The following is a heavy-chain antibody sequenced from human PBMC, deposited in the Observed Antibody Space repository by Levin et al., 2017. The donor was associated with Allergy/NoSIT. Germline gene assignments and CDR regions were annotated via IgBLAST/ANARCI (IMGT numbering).Heavy chain of an antibody. CDR1: GFTFTSHA. CDR2: ISGSGDST. CDR3: ATTWHQKSGTNHERFDY. J-gene: IGHJ4*01. V-gene: IGHV3-23*01. Sequence: GGSLRLSCEASGFTFTSHAMNWVRQTPGKGLEWVSSISGSGDSTMYAASVKGRFTISSDSSKNTLFLQMTSLRAEDTAIYFCATTWHQKSGTNHERFDYWGQGNLVIVSS. D-gene: IGHD3-10*01.